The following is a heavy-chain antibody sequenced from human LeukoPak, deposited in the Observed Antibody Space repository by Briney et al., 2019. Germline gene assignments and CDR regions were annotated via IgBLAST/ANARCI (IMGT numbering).Heavy chain of an antibody. V-gene: IGHV3-48*03. CDR2: SNRRGSTT. CDR3: ARSRDGYNILDY. Sequence: GGSLRLSCAASGFSFSSYEMNWVRQAPGKGLEWVSHSNRRGSTTYYADSVRGRFTISRDNAKNSLYLQMNSLRAEDTAVYYCARSRDGYNILDYWGQGTLVTVSS. J-gene: IGHJ4*02. CDR1: GFSFSSYE. D-gene: IGHD5-24*01.